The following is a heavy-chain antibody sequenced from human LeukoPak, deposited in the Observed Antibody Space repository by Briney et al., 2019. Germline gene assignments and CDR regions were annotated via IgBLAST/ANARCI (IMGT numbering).Heavy chain of an antibody. D-gene: IGHD3-10*02. CDR1: GFTFGDYA. Sequence: SGGSLRLSCTASGFTFGDYAMSWFRQAPGKGLEWVGFIRSKAYGGTTEYAASVKGRFTMSRDNAKNSLYLQMNSLRAEDTAVYYCAELGITMIGGVWGKGTTVTISS. V-gene: IGHV3-49*03. CDR3: AELGITMIGGV. J-gene: IGHJ6*04. CDR2: IRSKAYGGTT.